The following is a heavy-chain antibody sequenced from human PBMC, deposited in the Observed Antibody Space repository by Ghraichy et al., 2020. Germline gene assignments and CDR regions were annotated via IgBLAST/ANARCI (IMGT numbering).Heavy chain of an antibody. V-gene: IGHV4-31*01. CDR1: GGSISSGGYY. D-gene: IGHD2-8*01. CDR2: IYYSGST. Sequence: SETLSLTCTVSGGSISSGGYYWSWIRQHPGKGLEWIGYIYYSGSTYYNPSLKSPVTISVDTSKNQFSAKLSSVTAADTAVYYSARTSCTNGGCGNNWFDPWGQGTLVTVSS. J-gene: IGHJ5*02. CDR3: ARTSCTNGGCGNNWFDP.